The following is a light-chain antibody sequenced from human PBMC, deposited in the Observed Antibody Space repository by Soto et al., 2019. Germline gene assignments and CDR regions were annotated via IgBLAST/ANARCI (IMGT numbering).Light chain of an antibody. J-gene: IGKJ1*01. V-gene: IGKV3-20*01. CDR1: QTISSNY. CDR3: QLYGSSPKT. Sequence: EILLTQSPGTLSLSPGERATLSCRATQTISSNYLAWYQQKPGQAPKLLIHGASTRATGIPDRFSGSGSGTDFTLTISRLEPEDFAVYYCQLYGSSPKTFGQRTKVDIK. CDR2: GAS.